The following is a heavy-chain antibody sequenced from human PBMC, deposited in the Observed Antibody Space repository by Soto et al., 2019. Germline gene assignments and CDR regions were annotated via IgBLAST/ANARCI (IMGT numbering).Heavy chain of an antibody. Sequence: SENPALTFALSGGSISSYYWRWIRQPAGKGLEWIGRIYTSGSNNYNPSLKSRVTMSVDTSKNQFSLKLSSVTAAETAVYYCARVGVPAATELWGQGTLVTVS. V-gene: IGHV4-4*07. CDR3: ARVGVPAATEL. CDR1: GGSISSYY. CDR2: IYTSGSN. D-gene: IGHD2-2*01. J-gene: IGHJ4*02.